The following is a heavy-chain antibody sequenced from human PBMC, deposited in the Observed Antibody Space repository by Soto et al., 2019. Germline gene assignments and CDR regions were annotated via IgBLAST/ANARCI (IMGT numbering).Heavy chain of an antibody. Sequence: SETLSLTCTVSGASLSSGGYFYTCVRQPPWKGLELLGYIYYSGGTNYNPSLKSRVTISLDKSKSQFSLRLISVTAADTAVYYCTREQSDDNYFDPWGQGTLVTVSS. CDR2: IYYSGGT. J-gene: IGHJ5*02. V-gene: IGHV4-61*08. CDR3: TREQSDDNYFDP. D-gene: IGHD6-19*01. CDR1: GASLSSGGYF.